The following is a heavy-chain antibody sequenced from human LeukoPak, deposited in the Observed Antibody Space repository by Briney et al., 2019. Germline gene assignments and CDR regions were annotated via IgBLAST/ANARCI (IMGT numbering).Heavy chain of an antibody. Sequence: GASVTLSCTASGYTFTSYGISWVRQAPGQGLEWMGWISAYNGNTNYAQKLQGRVTMTTDTSTSTAYMELRSLRSDDTAVYYCARTVPYYLDAFDIWGQGTMVTVSS. CDR3: ARTVPYYLDAFDI. D-gene: IGHD3-10*01. CDR1: GYTFTSYG. V-gene: IGHV1-18*01. J-gene: IGHJ3*02. CDR2: ISAYNGNT.